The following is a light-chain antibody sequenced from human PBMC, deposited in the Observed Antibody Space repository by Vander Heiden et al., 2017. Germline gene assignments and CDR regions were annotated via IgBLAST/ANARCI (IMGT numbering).Light chain of an antibody. CDR3: QQENSWPRT. CDR1: QSVSNN. CDR2: RAS. Sequence: EILMPQSPATLSVSPGARATLSRSASQSVSNNLAWYHQTPGQAPRLLIYRASGGAAGIPGRFSGSGSGTEFTLTISSLQSQDFAVYYCQQENSWPRTFGGGTKVEIK. V-gene: IGKV3-15*01. J-gene: IGKJ4*01.